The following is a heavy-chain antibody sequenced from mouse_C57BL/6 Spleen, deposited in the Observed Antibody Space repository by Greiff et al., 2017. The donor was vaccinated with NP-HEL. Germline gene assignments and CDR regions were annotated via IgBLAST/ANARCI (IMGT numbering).Heavy chain of an antibody. J-gene: IGHJ1*03. CDR2: INPSSGYT. Sequence: QVQLKESGAELARPGASVKMSCKASGYTFTSYTMHWVKQRSGQGLEWIGYINPSSGYTKYNQKFKDKATLTADKSSSTAYMQLSSLTSEDSAVYYCASLYYGYEGDWYFDVWGTGTTVTVSS. V-gene: IGHV1-4*01. D-gene: IGHD2-2*01. CDR3: ASLYYGYEGDWYFDV. CDR1: GYTFTSYT.